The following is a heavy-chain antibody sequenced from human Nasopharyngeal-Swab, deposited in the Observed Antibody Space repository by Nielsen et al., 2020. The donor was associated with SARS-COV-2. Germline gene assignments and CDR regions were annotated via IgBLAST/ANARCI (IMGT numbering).Heavy chain of an antibody. CDR3: ARDYGLRYFDWLRGGFDP. D-gene: IGHD3-9*01. V-gene: IGHV4-61*02. CDR1: GGSISSGSYY. CDR2: IYTSGST. Sequence: SETLSLTCTVSGGSISSGSYYWSRIRQPAGKGLEWIGRIYTSGSTNYNPSLKSRVTISVDTSKNQFSLKLSSVTAADTAVYYCARDYGLRYFDWLRGGFDPWGQGTLVTVSS. J-gene: IGHJ5*02.